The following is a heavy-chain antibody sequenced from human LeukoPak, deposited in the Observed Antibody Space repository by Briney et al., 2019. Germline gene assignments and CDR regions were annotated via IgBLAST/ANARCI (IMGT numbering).Heavy chain of an antibody. D-gene: IGHD1-26*01. CDR2: INPSGGST. CDR1: RYTLTSYY. CDR3: ARDNGVGTISAFDI. V-gene: IGHV1-46*01. Sequence: GASVTVSCKASRYTLTSYYIHWVRQAPAQGVEGMGIINPSGGSTSYAQKFQGRVTMTRDTSTSTVHMELSSLRSEDTAVYYCARDNGVGTISAFDIWGQGTMVTVSS. J-gene: IGHJ3*02.